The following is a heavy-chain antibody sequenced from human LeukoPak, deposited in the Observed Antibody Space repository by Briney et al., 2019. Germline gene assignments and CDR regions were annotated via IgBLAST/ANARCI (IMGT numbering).Heavy chain of an antibody. CDR3: AHRKNYYDSSVFDN. D-gene: IGHD3-22*01. CDR1: GFSLNTRGVG. V-gene: IGHV2-5*02. Sequence: SGPTLVNPTQTLTLTCTFSGFSLNTRGVGVGWIRQPPGRALEWLALIYWDDDRRYSPSLKSRLTITKDTSKNQVVLTMANMDPVDTATYFCAHRKNYYDSSVFDNWGQGTLVTVSS. J-gene: IGHJ4*02. CDR2: IYWDDDR.